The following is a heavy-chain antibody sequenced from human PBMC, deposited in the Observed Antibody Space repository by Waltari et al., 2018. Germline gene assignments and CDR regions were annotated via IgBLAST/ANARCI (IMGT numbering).Heavy chain of an antibody. CDR1: GFTFSSYS. CDR3: ARDSAAGLDYYYYGMDV. CDR2: ISSSSSYI. D-gene: IGHD6-13*01. V-gene: IGHV3-21*01. Sequence: EVQLVESGGGLVKPGGSLRLSCAASGFTFSSYSMTWVRQAPGKGLEWVSSISSSSSYIYYADSVKGRFTISRDNAKNSLYLQMNSLRAEDTAVYYCARDSAAGLDYYYYGMDVWGQGTTVTVSS. J-gene: IGHJ6*02.